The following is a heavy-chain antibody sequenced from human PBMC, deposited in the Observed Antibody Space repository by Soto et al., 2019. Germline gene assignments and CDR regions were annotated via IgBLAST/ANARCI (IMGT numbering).Heavy chain of an antibody. D-gene: IGHD6-13*01. Sequence: SGPTLPNPTQTLTLPCTLLRFSLTTSGRGGAWIRQPPGKAVKWLALIYWNDDKRYSTSLKSRLTITKDTSKNQVVLTMTNMDPVDTATYYGAHSGIAAAGVMDVWGQGTTVTVSS. CDR3: AHSGIAAAGVMDV. J-gene: IGHJ6*02. CDR1: RFSLTTSGRG. V-gene: IGHV2-5*01. CDR2: IYWNDDK.